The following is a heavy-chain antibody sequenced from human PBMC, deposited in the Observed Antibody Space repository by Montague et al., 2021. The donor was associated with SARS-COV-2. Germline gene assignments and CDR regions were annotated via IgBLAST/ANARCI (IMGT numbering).Heavy chain of an antibody. D-gene: IGHD6-19*01. J-gene: IGHJ4*02. CDR2: IYYSGST. V-gene: IGHV4-34*01. CDR3: ARRTSGWYFI. CDR1: GGSFSGYY. Sequence: SETLSLTCAVYGGSFSGYYWTWIRQSPGKGLEWIGSIYYSGSTYYNPSLKSRVTISVDTSKNQFSLKLSSVTAADTAVYYCARRTSGWYFIWGQGTLVTVSS.